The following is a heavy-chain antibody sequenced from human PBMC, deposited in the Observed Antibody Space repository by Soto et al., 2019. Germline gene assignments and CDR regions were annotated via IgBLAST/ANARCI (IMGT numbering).Heavy chain of an antibody. D-gene: IGHD3-16*01. Sequence: GASVKTSCKASGYTFTSYAMHWVRQAPGQRLEWMGWINAGNGNTKYSQKFQGRVTITRDTSASTAYMELSSLRYEDTAVYYCARDRPEFGGSTHNWFGPWRKGTLVTVSS. CDR3: ARDRPEFGGSTHNWFGP. CDR2: INAGNGNT. J-gene: IGHJ5*02. V-gene: IGHV1-3*01. CDR1: GYTFTSYA.